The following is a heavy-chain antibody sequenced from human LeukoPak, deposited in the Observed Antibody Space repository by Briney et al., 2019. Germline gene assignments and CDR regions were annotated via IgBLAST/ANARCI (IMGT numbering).Heavy chain of an antibody. CDR3: ARDLDGSGSYGD. D-gene: IGHD3-10*01. CDR2: IHYSGST. Sequence: SETLSLTCTVSGGSISSGGYYWSWIRQHPGKGLEWIGYIHYSGSTHHNPSLKSRVTISIKTSKNQFSLKLTSVTVADTAVYYCARDLDGSGSYGDWGQGTLVTVSS. J-gene: IGHJ4*02. CDR1: GGSISSGGYY. V-gene: IGHV4-31*03.